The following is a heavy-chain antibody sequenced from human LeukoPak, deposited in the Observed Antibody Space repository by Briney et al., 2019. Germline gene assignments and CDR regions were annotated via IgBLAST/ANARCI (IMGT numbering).Heavy chain of an antibody. CDR1: GGSISSGGYS. V-gene: IGHV4-30-2*01. J-gene: IGHJ3*02. Sequence: SQTLSLTCAVSGGSISSGGYSWSWIRQPPGKGLEWVGYIYHSGSTYSNPSLKSRVTISVDRSKSQFSLTLSSVTAADTAVYYCARARITMVRVLGRAFDIWGQGTMVTVSS. D-gene: IGHD3-10*01. CDR2: IYHSGST. CDR3: ARARITMVRVLGRAFDI.